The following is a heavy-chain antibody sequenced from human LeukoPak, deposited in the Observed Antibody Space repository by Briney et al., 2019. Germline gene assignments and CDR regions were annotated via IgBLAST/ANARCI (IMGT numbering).Heavy chain of an antibody. CDR3: ATKIAAAGFDY. CDR1: GFTFSSYG. D-gene: IGHD6-13*01. J-gene: IGHJ4*02. Sequence: PGGSLRLSCAASGFTFSSYGMHWVRQAPGKGLEWVAVIWYDGSNKYYADSVKGRFTISRDNSKNTLYLQMNSLRAEDTAVYYCATKIAAAGFDYWGQGTLVTVSS. CDR2: IWYDGSNK. V-gene: IGHV3-33*01.